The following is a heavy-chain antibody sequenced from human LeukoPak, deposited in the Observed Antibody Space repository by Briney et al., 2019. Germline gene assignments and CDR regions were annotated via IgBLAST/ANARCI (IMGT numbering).Heavy chain of an antibody. CDR3: ADYGVSGVRNNFY. J-gene: IGHJ4*02. Sequence: SGGSLRLSCAASGLAFSSYAMSWVRQAPGKRLEWVSTISVASNTFYADSVKGRFTISRDNSRNTVYLQMTSLRADDTAVYYCADYGVSGVRNNFYWGQGTLVTVSS. V-gene: IGHV3-23*01. CDR2: ISVASNT. CDR1: GLAFSSYA. D-gene: IGHD3-3*01.